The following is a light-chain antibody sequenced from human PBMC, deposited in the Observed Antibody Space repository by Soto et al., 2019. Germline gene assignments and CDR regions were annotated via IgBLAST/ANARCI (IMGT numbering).Light chain of an antibody. Sequence: THPPSLSAAPRQKVTISCSGSSSNIGGNSVSWYQQLPGTAPKLLIYDDNTRPSGIPDRFSGSKSGTSATLGITGFQTGDEADYYCGSWDSSLSADVFGTGTKVTVL. CDR1: SSNIGGNS. J-gene: IGLJ1*01. V-gene: IGLV1-51*01. CDR2: DDN. CDR3: GSWDSSLSADV.